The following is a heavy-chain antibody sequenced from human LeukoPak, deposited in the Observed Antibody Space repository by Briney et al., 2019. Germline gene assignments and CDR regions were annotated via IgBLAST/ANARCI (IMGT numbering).Heavy chain of an antibody. CDR1: GYTFTGYY. Sequence: ASVKVSCKASGYTFTGYYMHWVRQAPGQGLEWMGWINPNSGGTNYAQKFQGRVTMTRDTSITTAYMELGRLKSDDTAVYYCARESPGIAVTGSGDWFDPWGQGTLVTVSS. CDR3: ARESPGIAVTGSGDWFDP. V-gene: IGHV1-2*02. J-gene: IGHJ5*02. CDR2: INPNSGGT. D-gene: IGHD6-19*01.